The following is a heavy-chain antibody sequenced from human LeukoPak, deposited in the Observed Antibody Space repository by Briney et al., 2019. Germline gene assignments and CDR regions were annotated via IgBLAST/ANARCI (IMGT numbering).Heavy chain of an antibody. CDR3: ARYPINYYGSGSYYNWEEYYFDY. D-gene: IGHD3-10*01. Sequence: ASVTVSCKASGGTFISYAISWVRQAPGQGLEWMGGIIPIFGTANYAQKFQGRVTITADESTSTAYMELSSLRSEDTAVYYCARYPINYYGSGSYYNWEEYYFDYWGQGTLVTVSS. CDR2: IIPIFGTA. CDR1: GGTFISYA. V-gene: IGHV1-69*13. J-gene: IGHJ4*02.